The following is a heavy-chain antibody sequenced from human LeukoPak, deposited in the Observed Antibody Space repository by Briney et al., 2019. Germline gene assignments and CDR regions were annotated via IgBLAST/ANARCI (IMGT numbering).Heavy chain of an antibody. J-gene: IGHJ3*02. V-gene: IGHV3-30*18. D-gene: IGHD6-19*01. CDR1: GFTFSSYG. Sequence: QPGRSLRLSCAASGFTFSSYGMHWVRQAPGKGLEWVAVISYDGSNKYYADSVKGRFTISRDNSKNTLYLQMNSLRAEDTAVYYCAKKARSGNLHDAFDIWGQGTMVTVSS. CDR2: ISYDGSNK. CDR3: AKKARSGNLHDAFDI.